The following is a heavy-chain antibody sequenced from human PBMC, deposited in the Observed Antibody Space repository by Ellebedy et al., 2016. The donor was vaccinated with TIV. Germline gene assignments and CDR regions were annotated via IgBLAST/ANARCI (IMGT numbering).Heavy chain of an antibody. J-gene: IGHJ4*02. CDR2: IWYDGSNK. Sequence: GGSLRLXXAASGFTFSSYGMHWVRQAPGKGLEWVAVIWYDGSNKYYADSVKGRFTISRDNSKNTLYLQMNSLRAEDTAVYYCARGQNTGYSSSWYKYYFDYWGQGTLVTVSS. CDR3: ARGQNTGYSSSWYKYYFDY. D-gene: IGHD6-13*01. CDR1: GFTFSSYG. V-gene: IGHV3-33*01.